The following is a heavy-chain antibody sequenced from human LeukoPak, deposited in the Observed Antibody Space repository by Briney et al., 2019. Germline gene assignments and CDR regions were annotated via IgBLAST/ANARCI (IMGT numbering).Heavy chain of an antibody. J-gene: IGHJ4*02. CDR3: ARVSRITMVRGVPDY. CDR1: GGSISGSSSY. CDR2: IYYSGST. D-gene: IGHD3-10*01. Sequence: SETLSLTCSVSGGSISGSSSYWGWIRQPPGKGLEWIGSIYYSGSTYDNPALKSRVTISVDTSKNQFSLKLSSVTAADTAVYYCARVSRITMVRGVPDYWGQGTLVTVSS. V-gene: IGHV4-39*07.